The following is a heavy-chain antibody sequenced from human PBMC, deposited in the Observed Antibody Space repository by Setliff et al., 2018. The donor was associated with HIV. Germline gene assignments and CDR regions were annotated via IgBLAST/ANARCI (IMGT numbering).Heavy chain of an antibody. CDR2: THYSGSS. CDR3: ASRVYYYDSNNFLREEGFDP. V-gene: IGHV4-59*08. CDR1: GGFISNHY. D-gene: IGHD3-22*01. Sequence: PSETLSLTCTVSGGFISNHYWNWIRQPPGKGLEWIGSTHYSGSSYYSPSLKSRVAISIDTSKNQFSLNLTPVTAADTAVYYCASRVYYYDSNNFLREEGFDPWGQGTLVTVSS. J-gene: IGHJ5*02.